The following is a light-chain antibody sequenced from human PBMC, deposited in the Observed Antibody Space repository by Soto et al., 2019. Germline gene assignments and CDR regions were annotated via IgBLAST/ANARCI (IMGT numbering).Light chain of an antibody. CDR2: HAS. Sequence: EIVLTQSPDTLSLSPGEGSTLSCRASQSVRTSLAWYQQKPGQAPRLLIYHASTRATGIPARFSASGSGTDFTLTISDVQPEDFALYYCHQRQSWPRTFGQGTKVDIK. V-gene: IGKV3-11*01. J-gene: IGKJ1*01. CDR3: HQRQSWPRT. CDR1: QSVRTS.